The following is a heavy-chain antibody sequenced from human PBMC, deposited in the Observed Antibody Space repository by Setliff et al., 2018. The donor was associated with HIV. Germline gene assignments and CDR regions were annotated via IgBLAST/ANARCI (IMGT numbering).Heavy chain of an antibody. CDR3: ARIQNHVWDY. Sequence: GGSLRLSCAASGFTFSSYWMSWVCQAPGKGLEWVANIEQDGSGEYYVGSVKGRFTISRDNAKNSLNLQMNSLRADDTSVYYCARIQNHVWDYWGQGTLVTVSS. J-gene: IGHJ4*02. V-gene: IGHV3-7*01. CDR1: GFTFSSYW. CDR2: IEQDGSGE. D-gene: IGHD5-18*01.